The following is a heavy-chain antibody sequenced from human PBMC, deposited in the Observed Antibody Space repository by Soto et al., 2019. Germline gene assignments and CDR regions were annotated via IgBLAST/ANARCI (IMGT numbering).Heavy chain of an antibody. CDR1: GGSISSYY. CDR3: AREVLTGHFDY. D-gene: IGHD3-9*01. Sequence: SETLSLTCTVSGGSISSYYWSWIRQPPGKGLEWIGYIYYSGSTNYNPSLKSRVTISVDTSKDQFSLKLSSVTAADTAVYYCAREVLTGHFDYWGQGTLVNVSS. V-gene: IGHV4-59*01. J-gene: IGHJ4*02. CDR2: IYYSGST.